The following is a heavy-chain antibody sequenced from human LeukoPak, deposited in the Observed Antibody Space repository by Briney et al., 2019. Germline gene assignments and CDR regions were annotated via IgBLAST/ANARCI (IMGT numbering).Heavy chain of an antibody. J-gene: IGHJ5*02. D-gene: IGHD2-21*01. CDR2: VNPNSGGT. CDR3: ARADRLHGGPYLIGP. V-gene: IGHV1-2*02. CDR1: GYSFTDYY. Sequence: ASVKVSCKTSGYSFTDYYMHWVRQAPGQGLEWMGWVNPNSGGTSSAQKFQGRVTMTRDTSITTVYMEVRWLTSDDTAIYYCARADRLHGGPYLIGPWGLGTLVTVSS.